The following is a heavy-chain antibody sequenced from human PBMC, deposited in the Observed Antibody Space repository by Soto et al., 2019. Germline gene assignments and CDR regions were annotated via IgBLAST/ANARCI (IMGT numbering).Heavy chain of an antibody. V-gene: IGHV1-8*01. D-gene: IGHD1-26*01. Sequence: ASVKVSCKASGYTFTSYDINWVQQATGQGLEWMGWMNPNSGNTGYAQKFQGRVTMTRNTSISTAYMELSSLRSEDTAVYYCARSLFYSFVYYCYYKSVSGKGTSVTGSS. J-gene: IGHJ6*03. CDR1: GYTFTSYD. CDR3: ARSLFYSFVYYCYYKSV. CDR2: MNPNSGNT.